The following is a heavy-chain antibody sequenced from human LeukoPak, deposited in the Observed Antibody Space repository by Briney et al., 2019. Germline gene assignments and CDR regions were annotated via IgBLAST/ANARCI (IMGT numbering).Heavy chain of an antibody. Sequence: WETLSLTCTVSGGSISSYYWSWIRQPPGKGLEWIGYIYYSGSTNYNPSLKSRVTISVDTSKNQFSLKLSSVTAADTAVYYCARLTGTTNPFDYWGQGTLVTVSS. J-gene: IGHJ4*02. D-gene: IGHD1-1*01. V-gene: IGHV4-59*01. CDR1: GGSISSYY. CDR3: ARLTGTTNPFDY. CDR2: IYYSGST.